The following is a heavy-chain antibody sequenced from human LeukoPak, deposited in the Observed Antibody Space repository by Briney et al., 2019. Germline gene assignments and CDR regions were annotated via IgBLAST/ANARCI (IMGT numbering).Heavy chain of an antibody. J-gene: IGHJ6*03. Sequence: PGGSLRLSCVASGFTFSSYAMSWVRQAPGKGLVWVSSISGGGGATYYAVSVKGQFTISRDNSKNTLYLQMNSLRVEDTALYYCAKGVATATPYNYMDVWGKGTTVTVSS. V-gene: IGHV3-23*01. CDR2: ISGGGGAT. CDR3: AKGVATATPYNYMDV. D-gene: IGHD5-24*01. CDR1: GFTFSSYA.